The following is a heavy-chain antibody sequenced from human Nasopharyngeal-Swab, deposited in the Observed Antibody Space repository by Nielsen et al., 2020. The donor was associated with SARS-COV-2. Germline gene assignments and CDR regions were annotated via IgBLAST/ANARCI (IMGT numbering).Heavy chain of an antibody. V-gene: IGHV4-59*08. Sequence: ESLKISCTVSGGSISSYYRSWIRQSPGKGLEWIGDIYYSGSTNYKPSPNSRVNISIDTSKNQFSLKLSSVTAADTAVYYCARGAFWGGGYWVYWGQGTLVTVSS. CDR1: GGSISSYY. CDR2: IYYSGST. CDR3: ARGAFWGGGYWVY. J-gene: IGHJ4*02. D-gene: IGHD1-26*01.